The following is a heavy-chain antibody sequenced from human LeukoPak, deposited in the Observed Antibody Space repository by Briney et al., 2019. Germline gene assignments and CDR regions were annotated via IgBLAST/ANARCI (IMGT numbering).Heavy chain of an antibody. J-gene: IGHJ4*02. CDR3: ARDPDENIFDY. CDR1: GFTFSDYW. V-gene: IGHV3-74*01. Sequence: GGSLRLSCAASGFTFSDYWIHWVRQAPGKGLVWVSRINTDGSITNYADSVKGRFSISRDNAKNSLYLQMNSLRAEDTAVYYCARDPDENIFDYWGQGTLVTVSS. D-gene: IGHD1-14*01. CDR2: INTDGSIT.